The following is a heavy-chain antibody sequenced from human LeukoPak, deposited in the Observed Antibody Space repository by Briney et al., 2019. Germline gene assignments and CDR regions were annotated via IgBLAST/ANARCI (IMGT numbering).Heavy chain of an antibody. V-gene: IGHV4-39*01. CDR3: ARQTTGSYQWTFDY. CDR2: IYHSGTT. D-gene: IGHD3-10*01. J-gene: IGHJ4*02. CDR1: GGPISSSAHF. Sequence: SETLSLTCTGSGGPISSSAHFWGWIRQPPGKGLEWIGTIYHSGTTYYNPSLKSRVTISVDTSRNQFSLRLNFVTAADTAVYSCARQTTGSYQWTFDYWGQGTLVTVSS.